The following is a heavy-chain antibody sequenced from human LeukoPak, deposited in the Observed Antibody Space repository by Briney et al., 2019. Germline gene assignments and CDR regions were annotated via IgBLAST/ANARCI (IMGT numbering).Heavy chain of an antibody. J-gene: IGHJ4*02. V-gene: IGHV3-11*04. CDR2: ISTTSTSR. CDR1: GFTFSDYY. CDR3: ARGTPRYQLLSCSGDYFDY. Sequence: GGSLRLSCAASGFTFSDYYMGWVRQAPGGGLEWVSYISTTSTSRHYADSVKGRFTISRDNTKNSLHLQMNSLRAEDTALYYCARGTPRYQLLSCSGDYFDYWGQGTLVTVSS. D-gene: IGHD2-2*01.